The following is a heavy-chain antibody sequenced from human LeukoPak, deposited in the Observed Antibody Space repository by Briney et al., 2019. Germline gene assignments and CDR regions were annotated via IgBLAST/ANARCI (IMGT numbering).Heavy chain of an antibody. Sequence: SETLSLTCAVYGGSFSGYYWSWIRQPPGKGLEWIGEINHNGSTNYNPSLKSRVTISVDTSKNQFSLKLSSVTAADTAVYYCARAVVVPAAIPFDPWGQGTLVTVSS. CDR3: ARAVVVPAAIPFDP. D-gene: IGHD2-2*01. J-gene: IGHJ5*02. CDR2: INHNGST. V-gene: IGHV4-34*01. CDR1: GGSFSGYY.